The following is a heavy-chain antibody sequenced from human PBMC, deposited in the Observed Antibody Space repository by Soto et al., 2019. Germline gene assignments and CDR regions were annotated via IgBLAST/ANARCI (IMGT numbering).Heavy chain of an antibody. Sequence: SETLSLTCTVSGGSISSGGYYWSWIRQHPGKGLEWIGYIYNSGSTYYNPSLKSRVTISVNTSKNKLSLKLSSVTASDTAVYYCARDRCSSTSCYGYYYYGMDVWGQGTTVTVSS. CDR1: GGSISSGGYY. V-gene: IGHV4-31*03. CDR3: ARDRCSSTSCYGYYYYGMDV. CDR2: IYNSGST. D-gene: IGHD2-2*01. J-gene: IGHJ6*02.